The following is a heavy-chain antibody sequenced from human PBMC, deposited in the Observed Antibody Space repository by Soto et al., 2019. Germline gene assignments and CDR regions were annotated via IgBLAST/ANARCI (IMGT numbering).Heavy chain of an antibody. J-gene: IGHJ6*02. V-gene: IGHV3-15*07. CDR3: TTGSVEGV. D-gene: IGHD2-15*01. Sequence: QLVESGGGLVRPGGSLRLSCSASGFSISSAWMNWVRQAPGKGLEWVGRIKTKIAGETTHYAAPVNGRFTVSRDDSKNMLYLQMTSLKADDTALYYCTTGSVEGVWGQGTTVTVSS. CDR1: GFSISSAW. CDR2: IKTKIAGETT.